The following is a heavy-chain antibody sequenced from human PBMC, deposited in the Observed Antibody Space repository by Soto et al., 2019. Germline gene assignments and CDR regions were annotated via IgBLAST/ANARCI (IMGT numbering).Heavy chain of an antibody. CDR1: GFTVSNNY. CDR3: ARDGTYNWV. J-gene: IGHJ4*02. CDR2: IYSGGAT. V-gene: IGHV3-66*01. Sequence: ESGGGLVQPGGSLRLSCAASGFTVSNNYMRWLRQAQGKGLEWVSLIYSGGATYYADSVKGRFTISRDNSKNTLYLQMNSLRAEDTAVYYCARDGTYNWVGGQGILVTVSS. D-gene: IGHD1-1*01.